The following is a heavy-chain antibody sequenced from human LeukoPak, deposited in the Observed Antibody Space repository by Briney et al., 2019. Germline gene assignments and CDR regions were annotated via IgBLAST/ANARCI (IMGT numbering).Heavy chain of an antibody. CDR2: IYYSRST. CDR1: GASISSGGYY. V-gene: IGHV4-30-4*01. J-gene: IGHJ4*02. CDR3: ARDGYNSGYFDY. Sequence: SETLSLTCTVSGASISSGGYYWNWIRQPPGKGLEWIGYIYYSRSTPYSPSLKSRLTISVDTSKNQFSLKLSSVTAADTAVCYCARDGYNSGYFDYWGQGTLVTVSS. D-gene: IGHD5-24*01.